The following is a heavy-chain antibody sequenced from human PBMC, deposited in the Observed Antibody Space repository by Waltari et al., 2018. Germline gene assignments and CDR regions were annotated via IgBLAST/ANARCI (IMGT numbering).Heavy chain of an antibody. D-gene: IGHD4-17*01. CDR2: MYNSGST. CDR3: ARDLRLDS. Sequence: QVQLQESGPGLVKPSETLSLTCPVSGGSIGSGGYYWSWIRQHPEKGLEWIGYMYNSGSTYYNPSLKSRVTISVDPTKNQFSLKLSSVTAADTAVYYCARDLRLDSWGQGTLVTVSS. CDR1: GGSIGSGGYY. V-gene: IGHV4-31*03. J-gene: IGHJ4*02.